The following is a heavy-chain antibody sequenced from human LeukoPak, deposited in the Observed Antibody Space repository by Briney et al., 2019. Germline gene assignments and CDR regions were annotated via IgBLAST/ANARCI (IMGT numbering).Heavy chain of an antibody. D-gene: IGHD1-26*01. CDR1: GDSIRSSGYY. J-gene: IGHJ6*03. Sequence: PSETLSLTCTVSGDSIRSSGYYWGWIRQPPGKGLECIGSIYYNGRTYYNPSLKSRVTISVDTSKNQFSLKLTSVIISATAVYYCARLGLVSYYYYMDVWGKGTTVTVSS. CDR3: ARLGLVSYYYYMDV. CDR2: IYYNGRT. V-gene: IGHV4-39*01.